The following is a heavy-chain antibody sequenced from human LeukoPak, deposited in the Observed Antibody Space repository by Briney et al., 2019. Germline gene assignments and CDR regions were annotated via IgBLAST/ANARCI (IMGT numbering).Heavy chain of an antibody. V-gene: IGHV3-23*01. CDR3: AKANVVAAMADWFDP. J-gene: IGHJ5*02. CDR1: GFTFSSYA. CDR2: VSGSGGST. D-gene: IGHD2-15*01. Sequence: PGGSLRLSCAASGFTFSSYAMSRVRQAPGKGLEWVSAVSGSGGSTYYADSVKGRFTISRDNSKNTLYLQMNSLRAEDTAVYYCAKANVVAAMADWFDPWGQGTLVTVSS.